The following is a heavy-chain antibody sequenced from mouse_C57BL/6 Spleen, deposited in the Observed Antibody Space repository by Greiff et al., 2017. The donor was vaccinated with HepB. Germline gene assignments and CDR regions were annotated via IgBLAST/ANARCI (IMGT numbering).Heavy chain of an antibody. CDR2: IYPGDGDT. CDR1: GYAFSSYW. V-gene: IGHV1-80*01. Sequence: QVQLKQSGAELVKPGASVKISCKASGYAFSSYWMNWVKQRPGKGLEWIVQIYPGDGDTNYNGKFKGKATLTADKSSSTAYMQLSSLTSEDSAVYFCARSTMVTTVFDYWGQGTTRTVSS. D-gene: IGHD2-2*01. J-gene: IGHJ2*01. CDR3: ARSTMVTTVFDY.